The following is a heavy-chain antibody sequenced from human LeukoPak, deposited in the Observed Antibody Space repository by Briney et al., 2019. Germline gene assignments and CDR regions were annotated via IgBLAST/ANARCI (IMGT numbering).Heavy chain of an antibody. CDR3: AKRHHGGSGRQEVGAFDI. J-gene: IGHJ3*02. V-gene: IGHV3-30*18. Sequence: GRSLRLSCAASGITFSSYGMHWVRQAPGKGLEWVAVISYDGSNKYYADSVKGRFTISRDNSKNTLYLQMNSLRAEDTAVYYCAKRHHGGSGRQEVGAFDIWGQGTMVTVSS. CDR1: GITFSSYG. CDR2: ISYDGSNK. D-gene: IGHD3-10*01.